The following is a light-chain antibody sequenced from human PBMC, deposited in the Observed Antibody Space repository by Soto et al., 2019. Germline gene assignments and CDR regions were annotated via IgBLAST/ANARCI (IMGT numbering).Light chain of an antibody. V-gene: IGKV3-15*01. CDR3: QQYAASPRT. CDR2: GAS. CDR1: QSVNNN. Sequence: ETLMTQSPATLSVSPGERATLCCMASQSVNNNLAWYQQKLGQAPRVLIYGASTRATGIPARFTGSGSGTEFILTISRLEPEDFAVYYCQQYAASPRTFGQGTKVDIK. J-gene: IGKJ1*01.